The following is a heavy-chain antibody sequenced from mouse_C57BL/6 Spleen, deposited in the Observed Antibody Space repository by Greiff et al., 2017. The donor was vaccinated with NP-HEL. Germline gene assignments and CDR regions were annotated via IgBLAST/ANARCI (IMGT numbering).Heavy chain of an antibody. D-gene: IGHD1-1*01. CDR2: ISDGGSYT. CDR3: ARDSHYYGSSYYAMDY. Sequence: EVQLVESGGGLVKPGGSLKLSCAASGFTFSSYAMSWVRQTPEKRLEWVATISDGGSYTYYPDNVKGRFTISRGNAKNNLYLQMSHLKSEDTAMYYCARDSHYYGSSYYAMDYWGQGTSVTVSS. CDR1: GFTFSSYA. J-gene: IGHJ4*01. V-gene: IGHV5-4*01.